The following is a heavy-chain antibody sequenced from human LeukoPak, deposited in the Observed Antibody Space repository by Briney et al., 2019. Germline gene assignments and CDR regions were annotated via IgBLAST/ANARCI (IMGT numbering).Heavy chain of an antibody. CDR1: GYTFTSYT. CDR2: ISAYNGNT. D-gene: IGHD4-23*01. Sequence: GASVKVSCKASGYTFTSYTISWVRQAPGQGLEWMGWISAYNGNTDYAQKLQDRVTMTTDTSTSTAYMELNSLRSEDTAVYYCAKDLRWDHPGLDPWGQGTLVIVSS. V-gene: IGHV1-18*01. J-gene: IGHJ5*02. CDR3: AKDLRWDHPGLDP.